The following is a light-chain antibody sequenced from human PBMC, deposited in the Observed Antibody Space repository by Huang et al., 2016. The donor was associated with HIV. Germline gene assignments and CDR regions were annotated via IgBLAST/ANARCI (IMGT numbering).Light chain of an antibody. CDR2: AAS. CDR3: QQLNSYPRT. CDR1: QGISTY. J-gene: IGKJ4*01. V-gene: IGKV1-9*01. Sequence: IQLTQSPSSLSASVGDRVTITCRASQGISTYLAWYQQKPGKAPKLLIYAASTLQSGFPSRFRGSGSGTHFTLTISSLQPEDFATYYCQQLNSYPRTFGGGTKVEIK.